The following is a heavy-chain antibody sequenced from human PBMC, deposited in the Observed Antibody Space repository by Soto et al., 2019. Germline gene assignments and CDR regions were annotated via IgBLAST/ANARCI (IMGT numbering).Heavy chain of an antibody. D-gene: IGHD3-9*01. J-gene: IGHJ6*04. CDR1: VFTFTSSA. CDR2: IVVGSGNT. Sequence: GXSVKVSCKASVFTFTSSAVQWVRQARGQRLEWIGWIVVGSGNTNYAQKFQERVTITRDMSTSTAYMELSSLRSEDTAVYYCAAGESAPTLYDILTGYRPLYYYYGMEVWGKGTTVTAPQ. V-gene: IGHV1-58*01. CDR3: AAGESAPTLYDILTGYRPLYYYYGMEV.